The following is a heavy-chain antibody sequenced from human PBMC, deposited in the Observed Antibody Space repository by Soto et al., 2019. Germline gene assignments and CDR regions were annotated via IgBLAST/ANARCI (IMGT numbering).Heavy chain of an antibody. D-gene: IGHD3-10*01. CDR3: ARVSMVRSRVYYFDY. Sequence: GGSLRLSCAASGFTFSSYGMHWVRQAPGKGLEWVAVIWYDGSNKYYADSVKGRFTISRDNSKNTLYLQMNSLRAEDTAVYYCARVSMVRSRVYYFDYWGQGTLVTVSS. J-gene: IGHJ4*02. CDR1: GFTFSSYG. CDR2: IWYDGSNK. V-gene: IGHV3-33*01.